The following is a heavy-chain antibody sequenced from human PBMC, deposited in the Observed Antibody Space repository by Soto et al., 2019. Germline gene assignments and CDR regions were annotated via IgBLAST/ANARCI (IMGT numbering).Heavy chain of an antibody. D-gene: IGHD3-22*01. CDR1: GYSFTSYW. CDR2: IYPGDSDT. J-gene: IGHJ4*02. CDR3: ARQEPRYYYDSNGYYWN. Sequence: GESLKISCKGSGYSFTSYWIGWVRQMPGKGLEWMGIIYPGDSDTRYSPSFQGQVTISADKSISTAYLQWSSLKASDTAMYYCARQEPRYYYDSNGYYWNWGQGTLVTVSS. V-gene: IGHV5-51*01.